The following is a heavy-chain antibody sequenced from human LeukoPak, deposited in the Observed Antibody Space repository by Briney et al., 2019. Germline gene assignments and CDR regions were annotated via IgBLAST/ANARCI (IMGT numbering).Heavy chain of an antibody. J-gene: IGHJ5*02. CDR2: ISGTGSST. V-gene: IGHV3-23*01. Sequence: GSLRLSCDASGFTFGNYAMNWVRQAPGKGLEWVSTISGTGSSTYYADSAKGRFTISRDNSKDTLFLQLNSLTAADTAMYFCAKASVAIPQYCNSWGQGTLVTVSS. CDR3: AKASVAIPQYCNS. CDR1: GFTFGNYA. D-gene: IGHD2-2*02.